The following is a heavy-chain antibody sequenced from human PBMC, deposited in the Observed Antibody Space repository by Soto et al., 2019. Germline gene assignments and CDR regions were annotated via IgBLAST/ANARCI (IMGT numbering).Heavy chain of an antibody. V-gene: IGHV1-69*13. D-gene: IGHD5-18*01. CDR3: ARVSDFRMDTAMGHFDY. Sequence: SVKVSCKASGGTFSSYAISWVRQAPGQGLEWMGGIIPIFGTANYAQKFQGRVTITADESTSTAYMELSSLRSEDTAVYYCARVSDFRMDTAMGHFDYWGQGTLVTVSS. J-gene: IGHJ4*02. CDR2: IIPIFGTA. CDR1: GGTFSSYA.